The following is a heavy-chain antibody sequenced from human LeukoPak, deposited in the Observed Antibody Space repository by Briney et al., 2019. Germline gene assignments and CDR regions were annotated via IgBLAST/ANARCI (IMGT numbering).Heavy chain of an antibody. CDR1: GYTFTSYY. Sequence: VASVNVSFKASGYTFTSYYMHWVRQAPGQGLEWMGIINPSGGSTSYAQKFQGRVTMTRDTSTSTVYMELSSLRSEDTAVYYCARGYYGSGSYPLYYYYGMDVWGQGTTVTASS. V-gene: IGHV1-46*01. J-gene: IGHJ6*02. CDR3: ARGYYGSGSYPLYYYYGMDV. D-gene: IGHD3-10*01. CDR2: INPSGGST.